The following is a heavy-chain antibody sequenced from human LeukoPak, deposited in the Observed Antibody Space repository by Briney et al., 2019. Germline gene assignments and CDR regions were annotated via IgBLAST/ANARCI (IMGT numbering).Heavy chain of an antibody. V-gene: IGHV1-18*01. J-gene: IGHJ5*02. D-gene: IGHD2-15*01. CDR2: ISGHNGNT. Sequence: ASVKVSCKASGYTFTSHGISWVRQAPGQGLEWMGWISGHNGNTNYAQKFQGRVTMTTDTSTSTAYMELRSLRSDDTPVYYCATDRGYCSGGSCYYWFDPWGQGTLVTVSS. CDR3: ATDRGYCSGGSCYYWFDP. CDR1: GYTFTSHG.